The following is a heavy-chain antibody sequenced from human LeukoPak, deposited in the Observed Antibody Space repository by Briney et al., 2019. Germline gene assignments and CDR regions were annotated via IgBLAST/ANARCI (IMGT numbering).Heavy chain of an antibody. J-gene: IGHJ4*02. CDR3: ALVALATTYYFDY. Sequence: ASVKVSCKASGYTFTGYYMHWVRQAPGQGLEWMGWINPNGGGINYAQKFQGRVTMTRDTSISTAYMELSRLRSDDTAVYYCALVALATTYYFDYWGQGTLVTVSS. D-gene: IGHD1-26*01. CDR1: GYTFTGYY. CDR2: INPNGGGI. V-gene: IGHV1-2*02.